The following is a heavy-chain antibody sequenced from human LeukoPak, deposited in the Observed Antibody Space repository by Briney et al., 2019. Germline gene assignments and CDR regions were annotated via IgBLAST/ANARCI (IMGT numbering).Heavy chain of an antibody. Sequence: HTGGSLRLSCAASGFAFSSYAMPWVRQAPGKGLEWVAVISYDGSNKYYADSVKGRFTIPRDNSKNTLYLQMNSLRAEDTAVYYCARETEYCSSTSCYQYFDYWGQGTLVTVSS. V-gene: IGHV3-30-3*01. CDR3: ARETEYCSSTSCYQYFDY. CDR1: GFAFSSYA. J-gene: IGHJ4*02. D-gene: IGHD2-2*01. CDR2: ISYDGSNK.